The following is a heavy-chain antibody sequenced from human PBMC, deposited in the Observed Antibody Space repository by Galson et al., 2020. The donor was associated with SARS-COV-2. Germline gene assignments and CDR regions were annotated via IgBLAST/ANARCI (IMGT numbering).Heavy chain of an antibody. CDR1: GYSISSGYY. CDR2: IYHSGST. V-gene: IGHV4-38-2*02. CDR3: ARVYPSAADY. Sequence: SETLSLTCTVSGYSISSGYYWGWIRQPPGKGLEWIGSIYHSGSTYYNPSLKSRVTISVDTSKNQFSLKLSSVTAADTAVYYCARVYPSAADYWGQGTLVTVSS. D-gene: IGHD2-15*01. J-gene: IGHJ4*02.